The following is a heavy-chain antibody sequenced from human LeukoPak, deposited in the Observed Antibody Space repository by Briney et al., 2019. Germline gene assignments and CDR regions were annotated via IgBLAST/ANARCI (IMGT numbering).Heavy chain of an antibody. CDR3: ARVQGGYSGYDPHYYYYGMDV. J-gene: IGHJ6*02. V-gene: IGHV3-21*01. CDR1: GFTFSSYG. Sequence: GRSLRLSCAASGFTFSSYGMNWVRQAPGKGLEWVSSISSSSSYIYYADSVKGRFTISRDNAKNSLYLQMNSLRAEDTAVYYCARVQGGYSGYDPHYYYYGMDVWGQGTTVTVSS. D-gene: IGHD5-12*01. CDR2: ISSSSSYI.